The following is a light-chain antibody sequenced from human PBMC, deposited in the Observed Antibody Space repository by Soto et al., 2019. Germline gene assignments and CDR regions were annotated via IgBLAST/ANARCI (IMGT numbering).Light chain of an antibody. CDR2: GTS. V-gene: IGKV3-20*01. CDR1: QSVPRSY. Sequence: IVLTQSPGTLSLSPGERATLSCRASQSVPRSYLAWYQQKPGQAPRLLIYGTSSRATGIPDRFSGSGSGTDNTLTISRLEPEDFAVFYCQQYGSSITFGQGTRLEIK. CDR3: QQYGSSIT. J-gene: IGKJ5*01.